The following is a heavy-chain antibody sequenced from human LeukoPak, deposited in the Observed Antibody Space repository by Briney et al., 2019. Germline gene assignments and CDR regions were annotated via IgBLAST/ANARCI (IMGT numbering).Heavy chain of an antibody. CDR2: IIPIFGTA. D-gene: IGHD1-1*01. J-gene: IGHJ6*02. V-gene: IGHV1-69*13. CDR3: ASWRTESSLYGMDV. Sequence: GASVKVSCKASGGTFSSYAISWVRQAPGQGLEWVGGIIPIFGTANYAQKFQGRVTITADESTSTAYMELSSLRSEDTAVYYCASWRTESSLYGMDVWGQGTTVTVSS. CDR1: GGTFSSYA.